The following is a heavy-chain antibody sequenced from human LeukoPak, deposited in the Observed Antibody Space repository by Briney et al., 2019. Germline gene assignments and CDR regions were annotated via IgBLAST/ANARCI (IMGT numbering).Heavy chain of an antibody. CDR1: GYTFTTYY. CDR3: ASLGSGSSRIIDFDY. J-gene: IGHJ4*02. V-gene: IGHV1-46*01. CDR2: IDPSGGGT. D-gene: IGHD3-10*01. Sequence: ASVKVSCKASGYTFTTYYMHWVRQAPGQGLEWMGIIDPSGGGTNYAQKFQGRVTMTRDTSTSTVYMELSSLRLEDTAVYYCASLGSGSSRIIDFDYWGQGTLVTVSS.